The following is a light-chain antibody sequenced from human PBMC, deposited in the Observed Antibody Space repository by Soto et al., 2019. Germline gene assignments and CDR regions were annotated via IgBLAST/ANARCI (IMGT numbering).Light chain of an antibody. V-gene: IGKV3-20*01. Sequence: EIVMPHSTATLSVSPFEISQLSLRAIQSVSSSYLTWYQQKPGQAPRLLIYGASNRATGIPDRFSGSGSGTDFTLTIRRLEPEDFGVYYCQHYQTFLPLNFGGGNKVDIK. CDR3: QHYQTFLPLN. J-gene: IGKJ4*01. CDR1: QSVSSSY. CDR2: GAS.